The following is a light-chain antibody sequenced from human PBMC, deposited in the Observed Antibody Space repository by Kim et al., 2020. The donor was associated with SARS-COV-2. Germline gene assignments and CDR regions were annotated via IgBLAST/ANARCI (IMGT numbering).Light chain of an antibody. CDR2: ESD. V-gene: IGLV6-57*03. Sequence: GKTVTISCTRTSGSFASSYVQWYQQRTGSAPTTIISESDQRPSGVPERFSGSIDSSSRSAFLTISRLRTEDEADYYCQSYDSSTLVFGGGTQLTVL. J-gene: IGLJ2*01. CDR1: SGSFASSY. CDR3: QSYDSSTLV.